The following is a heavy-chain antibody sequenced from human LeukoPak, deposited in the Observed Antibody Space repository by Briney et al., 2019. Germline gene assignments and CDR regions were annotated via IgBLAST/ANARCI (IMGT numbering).Heavy chain of an antibody. CDR2: IYYSGST. D-gene: IGHD5-12*01. V-gene: IGHV4-59*01. CDR1: GGSISSYF. CDR3: ARDRWLGY. Sequence: SETLSLTCTASGGSISSYFWSWVRQPPGKGLEWIGYIYYSGSTNYNPSLKSRVTISVDTSKNQFSLKLASVTTADTAVYYCARDRWLGYWGQGTLVTVSS. J-gene: IGHJ4*02.